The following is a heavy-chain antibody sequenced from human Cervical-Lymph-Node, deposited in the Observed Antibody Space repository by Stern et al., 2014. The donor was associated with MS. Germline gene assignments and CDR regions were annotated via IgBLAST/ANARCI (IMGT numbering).Heavy chain of an antibody. D-gene: IGHD5-12*01. CDR1: GYTFTTYA. J-gene: IGHJ6*02. CDR2: ISGYNGKA. V-gene: IGHV1-18*04. Sequence: VQLVESGPEVKKPGASVKVSCKASGYTFTTYAFSWVRQAPGQGLEWMGWISGYNGKANYAQRFQGRVTMTTDSSTSTAYMELRSLRSDDTAVYYCARDGKWLQVYGMDVWGQGTTVTVSS. CDR3: ARDGKWLQVYGMDV.